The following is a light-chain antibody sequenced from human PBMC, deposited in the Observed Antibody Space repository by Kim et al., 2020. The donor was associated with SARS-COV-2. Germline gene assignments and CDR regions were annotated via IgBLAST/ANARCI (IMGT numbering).Light chain of an antibody. V-gene: IGKV3D-15*01. CDR3: QQYNDWPWT. Sequence: EIVLTQSPATLSVSPGERATLFCRASEIISRNVVWYQQKPGQPPRVLIYGRSTRATGIPARFSGSGSDTEATLTISSLQSEDLAVYYCQQYNDWPWTFGQGTKVEIK. J-gene: IGKJ1*01. CDR2: GRS. CDR1: EIISRN.